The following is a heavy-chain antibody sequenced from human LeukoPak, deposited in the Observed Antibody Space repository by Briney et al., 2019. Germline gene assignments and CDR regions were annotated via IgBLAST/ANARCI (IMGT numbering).Heavy chain of an antibody. V-gene: IGHV3-21*01. D-gene: IGHD5-18*01. CDR2: ISSSSSYI. CDR1: GFTFSSYS. Sequence: PGGSLRLSCAASGFTFSSYSMNWVRQAPGKGLEWVSSISSSSSYIYYADSVKGRFTISRDNAKNSLYLQMNSLRAEDTAVYYCARDGPIQLWLSYYYYMDVWGKGTTVTVSS. J-gene: IGHJ6*03. CDR3: ARDGPIQLWLSYYYYMDV.